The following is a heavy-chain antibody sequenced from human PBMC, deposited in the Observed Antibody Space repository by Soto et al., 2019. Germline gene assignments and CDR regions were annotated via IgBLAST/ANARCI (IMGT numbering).Heavy chain of an antibody. J-gene: IGHJ4*02. V-gene: IGHV3-53*01. D-gene: IGHD5-18*01. CDR3: ARSGYSFAWGY. Sequence: EVQLVESGGGLIPPGGSLRLSCAASGFLVNSAYMTWVRQAPGKGLEWLSMINSDGSTLYAESVKGRFTISRDNSKNSLDIKMNSLRAEDTAMYYCARSGYSFAWGYWGQGTLVIVTS. CDR1: GFLVNSAY. CDR2: INSDGST.